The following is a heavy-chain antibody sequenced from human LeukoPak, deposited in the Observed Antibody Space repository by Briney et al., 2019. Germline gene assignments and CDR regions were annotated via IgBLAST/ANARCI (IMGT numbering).Heavy chain of an antibody. CDR2: TYYRSKWYN. CDR1: GDSVSSNSAA. J-gene: IGHJ5*02. CDR3: ARGVFSHWFDP. V-gene: IGHV6-1*01. Sequence: SQTLSLTCAISGDSVSSNSAARNWIRQSPSRGLEWLGRTYYRSKWYNEYVGSVKSRITINPDTSKNQFSLQLNSVTPEDTAVYYCARGVFSHWFDPWGQGTLVTVSS.